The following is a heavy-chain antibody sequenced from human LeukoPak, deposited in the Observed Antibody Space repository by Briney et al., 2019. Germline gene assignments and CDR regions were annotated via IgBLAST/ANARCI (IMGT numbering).Heavy chain of an antibody. CDR3: AKAELGVDTFFDY. Sequence: GGSLRLSCAASGFTFSDYALGWVRQAPGRGLEWVATLSGSGAGTYYSDSVQGRFTISRDNSKRTLFLQMNTLRAEDTAFYYCAKAELGVDTFFDYWGQGTLVTVSS. CDR2: LSGSGAGT. CDR1: GFTFSDYA. V-gene: IGHV3-23*01. J-gene: IGHJ4*02. D-gene: IGHD3-3*01.